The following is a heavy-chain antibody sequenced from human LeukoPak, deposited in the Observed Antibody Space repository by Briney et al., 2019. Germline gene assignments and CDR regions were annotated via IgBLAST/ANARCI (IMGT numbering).Heavy chain of an antibody. J-gene: IGHJ4*01. Sequence: SETLSLTCAVYGGSFSGYYWSWIRQPPGKGLEWIGEINHSGSTNYNPSLKSRVTISVDTSKNQFSLKLSSVTAADTAVYYCARGSNRYYFDYWGQEPWSPSPQ. CDR1: GGSFSGYY. CDR3: ARGSNRYYFDY. CDR2: INHSGST. V-gene: IGHV4-34*01.